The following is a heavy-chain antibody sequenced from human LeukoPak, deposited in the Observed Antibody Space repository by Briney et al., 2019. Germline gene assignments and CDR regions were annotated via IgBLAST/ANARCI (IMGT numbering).Heavy chain of an antibody. CDR1: GFTFGDYA. CDR2: IRSKAYGGTT. J-gene: IGHJ6*03. CDR3: TREGYCSSTSCYSDYYYYVDV. V-gene: IGHV3-49*04. D-gene: IGHD2-2*01. Sequence: GGSLRLSCTASGFTFGDYAMSWVRQAPGKGLEWVGFIRSKAYGGTTEYAASVKGRFTISRDDSKSIAYLQMNSLKTEDTAVYYCTREGYCSSTSCYSDYYYYVDVWGKGTTVTVSS.